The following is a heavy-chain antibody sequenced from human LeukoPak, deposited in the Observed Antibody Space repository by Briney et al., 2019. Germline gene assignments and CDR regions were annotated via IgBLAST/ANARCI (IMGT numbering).Heavy chain of an antibody. CDR1: GFTFSSYD. J-gene: IGHJ3*02. Sequence: GGSLRLSCAASGFTFSSYDMHWVRQVTGKGLEWVSGIGTAGDTYYPGSLKGRFTISRKNAKNSLYLQMNSLKAGDTAVYYCARVVSDAFDIWGQGTMVTVSS. V-gene: IGHV3-13*01. CDR2: IGTAGDT. CDR3: ARVVSDAFDI. D-gene: IGHD2-15*01.